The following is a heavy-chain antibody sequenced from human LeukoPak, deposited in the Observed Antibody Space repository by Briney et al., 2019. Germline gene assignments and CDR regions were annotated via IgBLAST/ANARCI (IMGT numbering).Heavy chain of an antibody. CDR3: ARDLRYATG. Sequence: SVKVSCKASGYTFTGYYIHWVRQAPGQGLEWMGWINPNSGATNYAQKFQGSVTMTRDTSISTAYMELTRLTSDDTAVYYCARDLRYATGWGQGTLVTVSS. CDR2: INPNSGAT. CDR1: GYTFTGYY. V-gene: IGHV1-2*02. D-gene: IGHD2-2*01. J-gene: IGHJ4*02.